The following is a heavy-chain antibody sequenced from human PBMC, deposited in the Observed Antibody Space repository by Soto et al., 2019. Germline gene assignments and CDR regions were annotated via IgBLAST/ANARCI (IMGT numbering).Heavy chain of an antibody. CDR1: GFSFSISP. D-gene: IGHD7-27*01. CDR2: ISYDGANK. J-gene: IGHJ4*02. CDR3: ARDPKTSGGQHWAFNYFDS. Sequence: QPGGSLRLSWAASGFSFSISPMHWVRQAPGKGPEWVALISYDGANKFYADSVKGRFTISRDNSKSTLYLQVDSLRPEDAAVYYCARDPKTSGGQHWAFNYFDSWGKGTLVTVSS. V-gene: IGHV3-30-3*01.